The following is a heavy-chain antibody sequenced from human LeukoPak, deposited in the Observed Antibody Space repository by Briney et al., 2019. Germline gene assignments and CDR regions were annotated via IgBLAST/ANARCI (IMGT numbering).Heavy chain of an antibody. V-gene: IGHV4-61*01. CDR1: GGSISSDSYY. Sequence: SETLSLTCTVSGGSISSDSYYWGWIRQPPGKGLEWIGYIYYSGSTNYKPSLKSRVTISVDTSKNQFSLKLSSVTAADTAVYYCARGGYYGSGNDFRFDPWGQGTLVTVSS. CDR3: ARGGYYGSGNDFRFDP. J-gene: IGHJ5*02. CDR2: IYYSGST. D-gene: IGHD3-10*01.